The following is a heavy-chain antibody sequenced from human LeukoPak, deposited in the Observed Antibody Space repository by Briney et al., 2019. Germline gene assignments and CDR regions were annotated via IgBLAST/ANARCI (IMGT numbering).Heavy chain of an antibody. Sequence: ASVKVSCKASGYTFTDYYIHWVRQAPGQGLEWMGWLNPNSGDTNYAQRFQGRVTMTSGTSTKTAYMELSRLTSDDTAMYYCARDYIVGATEFDYWGQGTLVTVSS. D-gene: IGHD1-26*01. CDR3: ARDYIVGATEFDY. CDR1: GYTFTDYY. V-gene: IGHV1-2*02. J-gene: IGHJ4*02. CDR2: LNPNSGDT.